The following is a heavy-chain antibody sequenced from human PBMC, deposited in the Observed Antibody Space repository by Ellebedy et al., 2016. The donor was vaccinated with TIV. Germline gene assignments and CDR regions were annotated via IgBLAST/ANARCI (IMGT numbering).Heavy chain of an antibody. Sequence: GESLKISCAASGFTFSHAWLTWVRQAPGKGLEWVGRIRSKRDGGARDYAAPVRDRFIISRDDSINMLYLQMNSLQTEDTAVYFCIHSQYYDSGTYQLDFWGQGTLVTVSS. CDR3: IHSQYYDSGTYQLDF. CDR2: IRSKRDGGAR. D-gene: IGHD3-10*01. V-gene: IGHV3-15*01. J-gene: IGHJ4*02. CDR1: GFTFSHAW.